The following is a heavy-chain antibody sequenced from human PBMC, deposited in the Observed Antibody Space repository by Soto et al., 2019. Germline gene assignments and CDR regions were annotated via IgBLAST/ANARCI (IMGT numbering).Heavy chain of an antibody. J-gene: IGHJ5*02. V-gene: IGHV6-1*01. CDR2: TYFRSKWYN. CDR1: GDSVSSNTAS. Sequence: PSQTLSLTCAISGDSVSSNTASWNWIRQSPSRGLEWLGRTYFRSKWYNDYAVSVKSRIIINPDTSNSQFPLQLNSVTPEDTAVYFCAKGDNLGPKTGYAFDPWGQGIMVTVSS. CDR3: AKGDNLGPKTGYAFDP. D-gene: IGHD5-12*01.